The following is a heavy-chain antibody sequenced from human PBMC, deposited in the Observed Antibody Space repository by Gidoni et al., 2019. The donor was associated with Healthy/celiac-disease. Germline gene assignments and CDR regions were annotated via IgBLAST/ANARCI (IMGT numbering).Heavy chain of an antibody. V-gene: IGHV3-30-3*01. J-gene: IGHJ4*02. Sequence: QVQLVESGGGVVQPGRSLRLSRAAFGFAFSSYAMHWVRQAPGKGLEWVAVISYDGSNKYYADSVKGRFTISRDNSKNTLYLQMNSLRAEDTAVYYCARGGRVVVAHLDYWGQGTLVTVSS. CDR2: ISYDGSNK. CDR1: GFAFSSYA. CDR3: ARGGRVVVAHLDY. D-gene: IGHD2-15*01.